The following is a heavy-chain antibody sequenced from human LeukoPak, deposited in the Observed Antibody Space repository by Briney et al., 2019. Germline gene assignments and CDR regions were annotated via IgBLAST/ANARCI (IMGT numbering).Heavy chain of an antibody. D-gene: IGHD6-19*01. V-gene: IGHV3-33*06. CDR3: AKSLRSGWQRYFDY. J-gene: IGHJ4*02. CDR1: GFTFSSYG. Sequence: GGSLRLSCAASGFTFSSYGMHWVRQAPGKGLEWVAVIWYDGSNKYYADSVKGRFTISRDNSKNTLYLQMNSLRAEDTAVYHCAKSLRSGWQRYFDYWGQGTLVTVSS. CDR2: IWYDGSNK.